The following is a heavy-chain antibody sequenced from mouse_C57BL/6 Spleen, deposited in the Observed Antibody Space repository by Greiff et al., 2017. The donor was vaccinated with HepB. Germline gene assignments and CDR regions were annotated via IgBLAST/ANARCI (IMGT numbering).Heavy chain of an antibody. J-gene: IGHJ1*03. CDR2: IYPGDGDT. CDR1: GYAFSSYW. V-gene: IGHV1-80*01. Sequence: QVQLQESGAELVKPGASVKISCKASGYAFSSYWMNWVKQRPGKGLEWIGQIYPGDGDTNYNGKFKGKATLTADKSSSTAYMQLSSLTSEDSAVYFCARSAITTVVATPYWYFDVWGTGTTVTVSS. D-gene: IGHD1-1*01. CDR3: ARSAITTVVATPYWYFDV.